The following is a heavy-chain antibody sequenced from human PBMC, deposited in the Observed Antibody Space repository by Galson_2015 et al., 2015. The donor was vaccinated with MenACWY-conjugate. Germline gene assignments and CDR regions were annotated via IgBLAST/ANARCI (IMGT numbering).Heavy chain of an antibody. CDR3: TRNTATVYYFDY. J-gene: IGHJ4*02. Sequence: SLRLSCAASGFIFNTYWMHWVRQAPGKGLVWVSRINPGGSSTTYADSVKDRFTISRDNAKNTLYLQMNSLKTEDTAVYYCTRNTATVYYFDYWGQGTLVTVSS. CDR2: INPGGSST. V-gene: IGHV3-74*01. CDR1: GFIFNTYW. D-gene: IGHD5-18*01.